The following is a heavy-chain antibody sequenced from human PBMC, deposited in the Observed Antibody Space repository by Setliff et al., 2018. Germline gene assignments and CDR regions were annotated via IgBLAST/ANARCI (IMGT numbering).Heavy chain of an antibody. V-gene: IGHV3-23*01. CDR3: AKGRLGGHHGWFDP. CDR1: GFTLTSYA. J-gene: IGHJ5*02. D-gene: IGHD3-16*01. CDR2: VSGAGDFT. Sequence: GGSLRLSCAASGFTLTSYAMTWVRQAPGKGLEWVSTVSGAGDFTYYADSVKGRFTISRDNSKNTLFLQMNSLRAEDTAVYYCAKGRLGGHHGWFDPWAREPWSPSP.